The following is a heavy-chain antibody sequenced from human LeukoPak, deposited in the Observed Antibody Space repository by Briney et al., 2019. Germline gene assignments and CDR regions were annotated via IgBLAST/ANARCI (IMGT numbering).Heavy chain of an antibody. V-gene: IGHV4-59*01. CDR1: GGSFSSYY. D-gene: IGHD3-10*01. J-gene: IGHJ4*02. CDR3: ARGPGYYGSGSYYKH. CDR2: IYYSGST. Sequence: PSETLSLTCTVSGGSFSSYYWSWIRQPPGKGLVWIGYIYYSGSTNYNPSLKSRVTMSIDTSKNQFSLKVTSVTAADTAVYYCARGPGYYGSGSYYKHWGQGTLVTVSS.